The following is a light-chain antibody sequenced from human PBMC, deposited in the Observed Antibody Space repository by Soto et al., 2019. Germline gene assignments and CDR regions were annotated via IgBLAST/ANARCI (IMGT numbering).Light chain of an antibody. Sequence: QSVLTQPASVSGSPGQSITISCTGTSSDVGCYNYVSWYQQPPGKAPKLMIYDVSNRPSGVSNRFSGSKSGNTASLTISGLQAEDEADYYCSSNTSSSTLVFGGGTKLTVL. CDR3: SSNTSSSTLV. CDR1: SSDVGCYNY. J-gene: IGLJ2*01. V-gene: IGLV2-14*01. CDR2: DVS.